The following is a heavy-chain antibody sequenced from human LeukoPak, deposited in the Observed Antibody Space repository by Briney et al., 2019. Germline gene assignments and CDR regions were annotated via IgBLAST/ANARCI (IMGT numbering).Heavy chain of an antibody. Sequence: GGSLRLSCAASGFTFSTYAMNWVRQAPGKGLEWVAVISYDGRQNYYADSVKGRFTISRDNSKNTLYLQMNSLRGEDTAVYYCARDMLFGESVYNWFDPWGQGTLVTVSS. CDR1: GFTFSTYA. CDR3: ARDMLFGESVYNWFDP. V-gene: IGHV3-30*04. D-gene: IGHD3/OR15-3a*01. J-gene: IGHJ5*02. CDR2: ISYDGRQN.